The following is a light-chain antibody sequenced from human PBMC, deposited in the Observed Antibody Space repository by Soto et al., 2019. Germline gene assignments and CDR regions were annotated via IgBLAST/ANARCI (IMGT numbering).Light chain of an antibody. Sequence: QSALTQPASVSGSPGQSITISCTGTSSDIGGYNFVSWYQQHPGKAPKLMIYDVTSRPSGISNRFFGSKSGNTASLTISGLQAEDEAEYYCSSKTSSSTLVVFGGGTKLTVL. J-gene: IGLJ2*01. CDR1: SSDIGGYNF. CDR3: SSKTSSSTLVV. CDR2: DVT. V-gene: IGLV2-14*03.